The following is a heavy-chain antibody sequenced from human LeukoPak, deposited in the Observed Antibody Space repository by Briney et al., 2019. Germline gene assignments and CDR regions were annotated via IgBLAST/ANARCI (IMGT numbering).Heavy chain of an antibody. CDR1: GFTFSSYT. CDR2: ISSSSSFI. Sequence: GGSLRLSCAASGFTFSSYTMNWVRQAPGKGLELVSSISSSSSFIYYADSVKGRFTISRDNAKKSLYLQVNSRRTEYTAVYYCARADRVPGPGSYYTVLLFGYWGQGTLVTVSS. CDR3: ARADRVPGPGSYYTVLLFGY. V-gene: IGHV3-21*01. D-gene: IGHD3-10*01. J-gene: IGHJ4*02.